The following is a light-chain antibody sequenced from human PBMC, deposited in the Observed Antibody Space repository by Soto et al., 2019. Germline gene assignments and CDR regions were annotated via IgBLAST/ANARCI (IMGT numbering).Light chain of an antibody. CDR2: DVS. V-gene: IGLV2-14*01. J-gene: IGLJ3*02. CDR3: SSYTSSSLWV. Sequence: QSALTQPASVSGSPGQSITISCTGTSSDVGGYNYVSWYQQHPGKAPKLMIYDVSNRPSGVSNRFSGSKSGNTASLTISGLQAEDEGDYYCSSYTSSSLWVFGGGTKLTVL. CDR1: SSDVGGYNY.